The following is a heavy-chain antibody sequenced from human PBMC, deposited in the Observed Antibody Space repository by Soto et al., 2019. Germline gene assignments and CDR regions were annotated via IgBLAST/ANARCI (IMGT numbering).Heavy chain of an antibody. CDR3: ARVRDSLTGETNDAFVI. J-gene: IGHJ3*02. V-gene: IGHV3-53*01. Sequence: SGGSLRLSCAASGFTVSSNYMSWVRQAPGKGLEWVLVIYSGGSTYYADSVKGRFTISRDNSKSTLYLQMNSLRAEDTAVYYCARVRDSLTGETNDAFVIWGQGTMVTVSS. CDR2: IYSGGST. CDR1: GFTVSSNY. D-gene: IGHD3-9*01.